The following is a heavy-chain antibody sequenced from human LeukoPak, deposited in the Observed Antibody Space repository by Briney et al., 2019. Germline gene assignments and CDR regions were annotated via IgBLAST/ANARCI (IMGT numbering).Heavy chain of an antibody. J-gene: IGHJ6*03. V-gene: IGHV3-11*01. D-gene: IGHD2-15*01. CDR1: GFTFSDYN. Sequence: PGGSLRLSCAASGFTFSDYNMRWIRQAPGKGLEWVSSISRSGSTKYYADSVKGRFTISRDNAKNSLFLQMNSLRAEDTAVYYCARVLRYCSGGNCYSGGLGYMDVWGKGTTVSISS. CDR3: ARVLRYCSGGNCYSGGLGYMDV. CDR2: ISRSGSTK.